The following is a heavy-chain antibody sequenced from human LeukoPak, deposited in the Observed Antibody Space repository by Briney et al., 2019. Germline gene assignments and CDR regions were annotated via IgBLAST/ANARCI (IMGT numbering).Heavy chain of an antibody. Sequence: GASVKVSCKASGYTFIDYTMHWLRQAPGQRLEWMGWINGGSGNTNYSPEFQGRVTITRDTPASKGYMELSSLRSEDTAEYYCANPRYDSNGYYYVDWGQGTLVTVSS. CDR2: INGGSGNT. CDR1: GYTFIDYT. CDR3: ANPRYDSNGYYYVD. V-gene: IGHV1-3*01. D-gene: IGHD3-22*01. J-gene: IGHJ4*02.